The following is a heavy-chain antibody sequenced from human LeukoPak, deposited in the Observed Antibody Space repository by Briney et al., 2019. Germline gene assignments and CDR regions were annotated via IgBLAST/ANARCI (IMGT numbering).Heavy chain of an antibody. V-gene: IGHV3-48*01. D-gene: IGHD3-3*01. CDR2: ISSSSSTI. Sequence: GGSLRLSYAASGFTFGSFSMNWVRQAPGKGLECISYISSSSSTIYYADSVRGRFTISRDNAKNSLYLQMNSLRAEDTAVYYCARGLFGVVIHNWFDPWGQGTLVTVSS. CDR3: ARGLFGVVIHNWFDP. CDR1: GFTFGSFS. J-gene: IGHJ5*02.